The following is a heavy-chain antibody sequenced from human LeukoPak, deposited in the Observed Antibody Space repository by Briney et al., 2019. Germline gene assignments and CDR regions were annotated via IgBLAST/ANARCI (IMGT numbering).Heavy chain of an antibody. CDR2: IHYSGST. V-gene: IGHV4-39*01. J-gene: IGHJ4*02. Sequence: GSLRLSCAASGFTFSSYAMSWVRQPPGKGLEWIGSIHYSGSTYYKSSLKSRVTISVDTSKSQFSLKLSSVTAADTAVYYCARHNYDILTGYYSVDYWGQGTLVTVSS. CDR1: GFTFSSYA. CDR3: ARHNYDILTGYYSVDY. D-gene: IGHD3-9*01.